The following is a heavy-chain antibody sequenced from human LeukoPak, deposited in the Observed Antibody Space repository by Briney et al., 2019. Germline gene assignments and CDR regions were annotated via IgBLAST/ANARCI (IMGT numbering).Heavy chain of an antibody. Sequence: SETLSLTCSVSGGSISGTSYCWGWMRQPPGKGPEWIGSHYHTGRIYHNPSLNSRVTISVDTSKNQFSLKLSSVTDADTAVYYRGRDGSNNWGLFDNWGRGTLVTVSS. J-gene: IGHJ4*02. CDR3: GRDGSNNWGLFDN. V-gene: IGHV4-39*07. D-gene: IGHD1-1*01. CDR2: HYHTGRI. CDR1: GGSISGTSYC.